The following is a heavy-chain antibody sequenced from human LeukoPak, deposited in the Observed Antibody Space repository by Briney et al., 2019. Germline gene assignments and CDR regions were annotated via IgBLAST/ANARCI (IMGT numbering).Heavy chain of an antibody. V-gene: IGHV4-59*01. CDR2: IHYSGST. CDR3: AREDTIKFAFDI. Sequence: SETLSLTCTVSGGSISSYYWSWIRQPPGKGLEWIGYIHYSGSTNYNPSLKSRVTISVDTSKNQFSLKLSSVTAADTAVYYCAREDTIKFAFDIWGQGTMVTVSS. CDR1: GGSISSYY. D-gene: IGHD5-12*01. J-gene: IGHJ3*02.